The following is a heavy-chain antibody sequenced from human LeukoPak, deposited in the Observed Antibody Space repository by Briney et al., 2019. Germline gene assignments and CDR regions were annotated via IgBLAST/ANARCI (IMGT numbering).Heavy chain of an antibody. CDR2: ISSSGSYI. J-gene: IGHJ4*02. D-gene: IGHD3-22*01. V-gene: IGHV3-21*01. Sequence: PGGSLRLSCAASGFTFSSYSMNWVRQAPGKGLEWVSSISSSGSYIYYADSVKGRFTVSRDNAKNSLYLQMNSLRAEDTAVYYCARDPWGVDSSGYYYDYWGQGTLVTVSS. CDR3: ARDPWGVDSSGYYYDY. CDR1: GFTFSSYS.